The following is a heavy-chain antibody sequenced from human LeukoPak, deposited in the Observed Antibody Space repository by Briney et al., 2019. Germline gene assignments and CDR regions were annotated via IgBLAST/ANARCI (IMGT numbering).Heavy chain of an antibody. J-gene: IGHJ4*02. V-gene: IGHV3-7*01. CDR3: AREGRITIFGVVTKFFDY. Sequence: GGSLRLSCAASGFTFSSYWMSWVRQAPGKGLEWVANIKQDGSEKYYVDSVKGRFTISRDNAKSSLYLQMNSLRAEDTAVYYCAREGRITIFGVVTKFFDYWGQGTLVTVSS. CDR1: GFTFSSYW. D-gene: IGHD3-3*01. CDR2: IKQDGSEK.